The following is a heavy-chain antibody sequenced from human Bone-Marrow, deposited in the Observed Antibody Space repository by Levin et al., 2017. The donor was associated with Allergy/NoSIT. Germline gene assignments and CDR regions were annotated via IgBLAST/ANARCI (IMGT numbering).Heavy chain of an antibody. CDR1: GGSISSGGYY. D-gene: IGHD3-9*01. V-gene: IGHV4-31*03. CDR3: ARGIPLLTGSPPPPSQLFDY. Sequence: SETLSLTCTVSGGSISSGGYYWSWIRQHPGKGLEWIGYIYYSGSTYYNPSLKSRVTISVDTSKNQFSLKLSSVTAADTAVYYCARGIPLLTGSPPPPSQLFDYWGQGTLVTVSS. CDR2: IYYSGST. J-gene: IGHJ4*02.